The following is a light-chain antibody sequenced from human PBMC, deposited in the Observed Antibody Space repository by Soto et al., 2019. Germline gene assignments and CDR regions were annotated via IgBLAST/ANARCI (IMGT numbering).Light chain of an antibody. CDR2: GAV. J-gene: IGKJ5*01. V-gene: IGKV3-15*01. CDR3: QQYNNWPLIT. CDR1: ENINSN. Sequence: TQSPSTLSVYPVERVTLSCRASENINSNLAWYKQKGGQAPRLLIFGAVTRATGVPVRFSGSGSGTEFTLTISSLQSEDFAVYYCQQYNNWPLITFGQGTRLEI.